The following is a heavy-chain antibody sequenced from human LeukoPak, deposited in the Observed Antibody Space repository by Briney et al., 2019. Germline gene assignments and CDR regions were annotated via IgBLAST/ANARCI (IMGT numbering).Heavy chain of an antibody. D-gene: IGHD3-10*01. CDR3: ARDQQSMVRGVIIPHDAFDI. Sequence: GRSLRLSCAASGFTFSSYSMNWVRQAPGNGREWVSSISSSSSYIYYADSVKGRFTISRDNDKNSLYLQMNSLRAEDTAVYYCARDQQSMVRGVIIPHDAFDIWGQGTMVTVSS. CDR1: GFTFSSYS. J-gene: IGHJ3*02. V-gene: IGHV3-21*01. CDR2: ISSSSSYI.